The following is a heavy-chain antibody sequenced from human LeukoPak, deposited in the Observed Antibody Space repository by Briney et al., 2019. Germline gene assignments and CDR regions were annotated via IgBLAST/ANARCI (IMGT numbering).Heavy chain of an antibody. CDR2: IHGSASYN. J-gene: IGHJ3*02. D-gene: IGHD1-26*01. CDR3: ARDRADSGSFMI. Sequence: PGGSLRLSCATSGFTFSNYHLNWVRQAPGKGLEWVSCIHGSASYNYYADSVKGRFTVSRDSAKNSLYLEMSSLRVEDTAVYYCARDRADSGSFMIWGQGTMVTVSS. CDR1: GFTFSNYH. V-gene: IGHV3-21*06.